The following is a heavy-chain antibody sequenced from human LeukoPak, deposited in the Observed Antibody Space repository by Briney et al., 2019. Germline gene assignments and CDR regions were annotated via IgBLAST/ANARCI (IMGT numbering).Heavy chain of an antibody. CDR3: ARAGATARTPYAFDI. CDR2: ISAYNGNT. Sequence: ASVTVSCKASGYTFTSYGISWVRQAPGQGLEWMGWISAYNGNTNYAQKLQGRVTMTTDTSTSTAYMELRSLRSDDTAVYYCARAGATARTPYAFDIWGQGTMVTVSS. J-gene: IGHJ3*02. D-gene: IGHD6-6*01. CDR1: GYTFTSYG. V-gene: IGHV1-18*01.